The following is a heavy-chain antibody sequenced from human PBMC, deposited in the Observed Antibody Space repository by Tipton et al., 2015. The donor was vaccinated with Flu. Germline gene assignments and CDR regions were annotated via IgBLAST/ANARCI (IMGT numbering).Heavy chain of an antibody. CDR1: GGSISSGGYY. CDR2: IYYSGST. Sequence: TLSLTCTVSGGSISSGGYYWSWIRQHPGKGLEWIGYIYYSGSTSYNPSLKSRVTISVDTSKNQVSLKLSSVTAADTAVYYCARRDFSNYVSEPKNWFDSWGQGTLVTVSS. J-gene: IGHJ5*01. CDR3: ARRDFSNYVSEPKNWFDS. V-gene: IGHV4-31*03. D-gene: IGHD4-11*01.